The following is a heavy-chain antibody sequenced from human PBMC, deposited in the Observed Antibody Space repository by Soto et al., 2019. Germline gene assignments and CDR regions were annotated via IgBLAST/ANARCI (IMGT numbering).Heavy chain of an antibody. Sequence: PSETLSLTCTVSGGSISSGDYYWSWIRQPPGKGLEWIGYIYYSGSTYYNPSLKSRVTISVDTSKNQFSLKLSSVTAADTVVYYCARRTYWYDSSGPHNGFDYWGQGTLVTVSS. CDR2: IYYSGST. CDR3: ARRTYWYDSSGPHNGFDY. J-gene: IGHJ5*01. CDR1: GGSISSGDYY. V-gene: IGHV4-30-4*01. D-gene: IGHD3-22*01.